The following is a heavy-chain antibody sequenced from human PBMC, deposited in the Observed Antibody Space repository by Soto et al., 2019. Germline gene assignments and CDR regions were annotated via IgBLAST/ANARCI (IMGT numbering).Heavy chain of an antibody. CDR3: ARITMVRGVIINNWFDL. CDR2: INHSGST. D-gene: IGHD3-10*01. V-gene: IGHV4-34*01. CDR1: GGSFSGYY. Sequence: QVQLQQWGAGLLKPSETLSLTCAVYGGSFSGYYWSWIRQPPGKGLEWIGEINHSGSTNYNPSLKSRVTISVDTSKNQFSLNLSSVTAADTAVYYCARITMVRGVIINNWFDLWGQGTLVTVSS. J-gene: IGHJ5*02.